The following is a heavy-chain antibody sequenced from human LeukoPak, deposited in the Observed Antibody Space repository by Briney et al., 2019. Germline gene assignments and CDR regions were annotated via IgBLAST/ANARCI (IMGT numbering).Heavy chain of an antibody. D-gene: IGHD3-9*01. V-gene: IGHV3-23*01. CDR1: GFTFSSYG. CDR2: ISGSGGST. Sequence: GGSLRLSCAASGFTFSSYGMSWVRQAPGKGLEWVSAISGSGGSTYYADSVKGRFTISRDNSKNTLYLQMNSLRAEDTAVYYCAKISGSDILTGYYPHYYYYYMDVWGKGTTVTISS. CDR3: AKISGSDILTGYYPHYYYYYMDV. J-gene: IGHJ6*03.